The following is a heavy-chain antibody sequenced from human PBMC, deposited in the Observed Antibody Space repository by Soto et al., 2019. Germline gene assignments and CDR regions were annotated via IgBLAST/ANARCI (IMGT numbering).Heavy chain of an antibody. CDR3: AKEGPSSIAVRPHKGGIYYYGMDV. J-gene: IGHJ6*02. V-gene: IGHV3-30*18. Sequence: GGSLRLSCAASGFTFSSYGMHWVRQAPGKGLEWVAVISYDGSNKYYADSVKGRFTISRDNSKNTLYLQMNSLRAEDTAVYYCAKEGPSSIAVRPHKGGIYYYGMDVWGQGTTVTVSS. CDR2: ISYDGSNK. CDR1: GFTFSSYG. D-gene: IGHD6-6*01.